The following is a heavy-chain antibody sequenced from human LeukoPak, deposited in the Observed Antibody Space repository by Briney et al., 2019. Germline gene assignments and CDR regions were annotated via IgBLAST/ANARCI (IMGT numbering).Heavy chain of an antibody. CDR1: GYTLTELS. Sequence: ASVTVSCQVSGYTLTELSMHWVRQAPGKGLDWMGGFDPKDGEIIYAQKLQDRVTMTEDTSTDTAYMELSSLRSDDTAVYYCATEKDDSSGYYYLDYWGQGTLVTVSS. V-gene: IGHV1-24*01. CDR2: FDPKDGEI. CDR3: ATEKDDSSGYYYLDY. D-gene: IGHD3-22*01. J-gene: IGHJ4*02.